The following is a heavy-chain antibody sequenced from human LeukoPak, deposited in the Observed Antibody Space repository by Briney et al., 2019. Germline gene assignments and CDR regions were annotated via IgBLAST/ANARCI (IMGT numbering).Heavy chain of an antibody. CDR3: ARSRMLNYDFWSGYPFLDY. CDR2: IKQDGSEK. V-gene: IGHV3-7*01. CDR1: GFTFSSYW. Sequence: PRGSLRLSCAASGFTFSSYWMSWVRQAPGKGLEWVANIKQDGSEKYYVDSVKGRFTISRDNAKNSLYLQMNSLRAEDTAVYYCARSRMLNYDFWSGYPFLDYWGQGTLVTVSS. D-gene: IGHD3-3*01. J-gene: IGHJ4*02.